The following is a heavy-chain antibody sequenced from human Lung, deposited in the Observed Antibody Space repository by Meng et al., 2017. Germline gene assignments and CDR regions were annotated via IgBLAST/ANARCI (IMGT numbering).Heavy chain of an antibody. J-gene: IGHJ4*02. D-gene: IGHD2/OR15-2a*01. CDR3: ARDLGRETYFFDY. Sequence: QVQLVESGGGVVQPGRSLRLSCATSGFTFSTHAMHWVRQASGKGLEWVAIISYDGSYKYYADSVQGRFTISRDNSKNTLYLQMNSLTTEDTAVYYCARDLGRETYFFDYWGQGTLVTVSS. CDR2: ISYDGSYK. V-gene: IGHV3-30*01. CDR1: GFTFSTHA.